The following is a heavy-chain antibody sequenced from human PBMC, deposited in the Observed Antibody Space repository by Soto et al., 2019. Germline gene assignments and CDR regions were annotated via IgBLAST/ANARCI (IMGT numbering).Heavy chain of an antibody. CDR2: IANGDNHI. Sequence: EEQVVESGGGLVKPGGSLRLSCAASGFTFSEYSMLWVRQAPGRGLEWLSFIANGDNHIFYSDSVEGRFTISRDNAKNSVYVQLNSLRADDSAVYYCARENGHCTDACNRGAFDIWGQGTMVTVSS. CDR1: GFTFSEYS. J-gene: IGHJ3*02. D-gene: IGHD2-2*01. CDR3: ARENGHCTDACNRGAFDI. V-gene: IGHV3-21*01.